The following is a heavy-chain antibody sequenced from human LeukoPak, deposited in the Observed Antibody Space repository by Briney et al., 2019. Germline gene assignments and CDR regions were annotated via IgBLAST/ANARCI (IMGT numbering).Heavy chain of an antibody. D-gene: IGHD3-9*01. CDR3: AKGAHVDWLSWRGMDV. Sequence: GGSLRLSCAASGFTFSSYGMHWVRQAPGKGLEWVAFIRYDGSNKYYADSVKGRFTISRDNSENTLYLQMNSLRAEDTAEYYCAKGAHVDWLSWRGMDVWGQGTTVTVSS. CDR2: IRYDGSNK. J-gene: IGHJ6*02. V-gene: IGHV3-30*02. CDR1: GFTFSSYG.